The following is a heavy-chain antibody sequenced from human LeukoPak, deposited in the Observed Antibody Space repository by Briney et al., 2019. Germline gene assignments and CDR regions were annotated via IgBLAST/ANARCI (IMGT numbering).Heavy chain of an antibody. J-gene: IGHJ4*02. CDR3: ARETVVTRRAFDS. CDR1: GFIFSTSE. V-gene: IGHV3-48*03. Sequence: GGSLRLSCAASGFIFSTSEMHWIRQAPGEGLEWVSYTRSSGGTTHYAHSVKSRVTVSRDKAKKSLYLRMKSLRAEDAAGYYCARETVVTRRAFDSWGQGTLVTVSS. D-gene: IGHD4-23*01. CDR2: TRSSGGTT.